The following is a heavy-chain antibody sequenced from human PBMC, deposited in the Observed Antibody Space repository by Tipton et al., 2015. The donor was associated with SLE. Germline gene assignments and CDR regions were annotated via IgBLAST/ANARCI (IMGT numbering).Heavy chain of an antibody. Sequence: TLSLTCTVSGGSISSYYWGWIRQPPGKGLEWIGSIYYSGSTYYNPSLKSRVTISVDTSKNQFSLKLSSVTAADTAVYYCARDGSSSRPTSYYYYYMDVWGKGTTVTVSS. CDR3: ARDGSSSRPTSYYYYYMDV. V-gene: IGHV4-39*07. J-gene: IGHJ6*03. D-gene: IGHD6-13*01. CDR1: GGSISSYY. CDR2: IYYSGST.